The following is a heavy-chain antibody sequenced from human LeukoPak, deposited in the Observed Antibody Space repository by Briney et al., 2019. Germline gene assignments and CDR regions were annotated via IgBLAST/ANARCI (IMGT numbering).Heavy chain of an antibody. CDR2: IYPGDSDT. J-gene: IGHJ4*02. Sequence: GESLKISCKGSGYSFTSYWIGWVRQMPGKGLEWMGIIYPGDSDTRYSPSFQGQVTISADKSISTAYLQWSSLKASDTAMYYCVRPGPGYCSSITCPPTYWGQGTLVTVSS. CDR1: GYSFTSYW. V-gene: IGHV5-51*01. D-gene: IGHD2-2*01. CDR3: VRPGPGYCSSITCPPTY.